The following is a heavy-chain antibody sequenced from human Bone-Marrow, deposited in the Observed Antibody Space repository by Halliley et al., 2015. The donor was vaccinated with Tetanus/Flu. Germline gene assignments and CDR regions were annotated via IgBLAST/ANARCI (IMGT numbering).Heavy chain of an antibody. CDR1: GFSFTTHT. V-gene: IGHV3-21*01. J-gene: IGHJ4*02. CDR3: ASLPPNY. Sequence: LRLSCAASGFSFTTHTMKWVRQAPGKGLEWVASITSSSTYTYYADSVKGRFTISRDNAKNSLYLQMNSLRAEDTAVYYCASLPPNYWGQGTLVTVSS. CDR2: ITSSSTYT.